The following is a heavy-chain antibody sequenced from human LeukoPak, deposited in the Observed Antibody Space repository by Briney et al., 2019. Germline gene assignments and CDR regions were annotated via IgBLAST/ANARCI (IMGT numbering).Heavy chain of an antibody. V-gene: IGHV3-66*02. J-gene: IGHJ5*02. CDR1: GFTVSSNY. CDR2: IYSGGSI. D-gene: IGHD3-3*01. CDR3: ARDLGGYYDFWSGYHNWFDP. Sequence: TGGSLRLSCAASGFTVSSNYMSWVRQAPGKGLEWVSVIYSGGSIYYADSVKGRFTISRDNSKNTLYLQMNSLRAEDTAVYYCARDLGGYYDFWSGYHNWFDPWGQGTLVTVSS.